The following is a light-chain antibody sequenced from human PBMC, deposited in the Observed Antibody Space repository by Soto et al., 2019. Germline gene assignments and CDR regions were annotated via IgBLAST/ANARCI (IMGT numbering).Light chain of an antibody. V-gene: IGLV2-8*01. J-gene: IGLJ2*01. CDR2: EVS. CDR1: SXXXGGYNY. Sequence: QSALTQPPSASGSPGQSVTISCTGTSXXXGGYNYVSWYQQHPGKAPKLMIYEVSKRPSGVPDRFSGSKSGNTASLTVSGXXXXXXAXXXXSXYAGSNNYVVFGGGTKLTVL. CDR3: SXYAGSNNYVV.